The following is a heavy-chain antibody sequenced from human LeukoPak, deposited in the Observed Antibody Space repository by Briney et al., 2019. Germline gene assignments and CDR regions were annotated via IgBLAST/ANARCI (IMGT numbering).Heavy chain of an antibody. CDR3: ARDISRIFGVVTSDY. CDR2: ISAYNGNT. V-gene: IGHV1-18*01. Sequence: ASVKVSCKASGYTFTSYGISWVRQAPGQGLEWMGWISAYNGNTNYAQKLQGRVTMTTDTSTSTAYMELRSLRSDDTAVYYCARDISRIFGVVTSDYWGQGTLVTVSS. J-gene: IGHJ4*02. CDR1: GYTFTSYG. D-gene: IGHD3-3*01.